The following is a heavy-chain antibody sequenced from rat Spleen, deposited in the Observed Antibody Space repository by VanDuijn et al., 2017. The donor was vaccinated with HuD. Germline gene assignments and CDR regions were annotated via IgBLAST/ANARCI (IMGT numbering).Heavy chain of an antibody. CDR3: TTLGNYFNY. V-gene: IGHV5-29*01. J-gene: IGHJ2*01. Sequence: EVQLVESGGGLVQPGRSLKLSCAASGFTFNNYGMAWVRQVPTKGLEWVATISYDGISTYYRDSVRGRFTISSDNAKTTLYLQMDSLRSEDTATFYCTTLGNYFNYWGQGVMVTVSS. D-gene: IGHD1-7*01. CDR2: ISYDGIST. CDR1: GFTFNNYG.